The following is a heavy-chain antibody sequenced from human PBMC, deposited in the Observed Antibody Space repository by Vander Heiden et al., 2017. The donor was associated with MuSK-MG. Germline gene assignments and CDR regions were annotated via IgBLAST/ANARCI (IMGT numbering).Heavy chain of an antibody. Sequence: QVQLQESGPGLVKPSGTLSLTCAVSGGSISRSNWWSWVRQPPGKGLEWIGEIYHSGRTNYNPSLKSRVTISVDKSKNQFSLKLSSVTAADTAVYYCARVGAMVRGVTSWFDPWGQGTLVTVSS. J-gene: IGHJ5*02. CDR3: ARVGAMVRGVTSWFDP. V-gene: IGHV4-4*02. CDR2: IYHSGRT. CDR1: GGSISRSNW. D-gene: IGHD3-10*01.